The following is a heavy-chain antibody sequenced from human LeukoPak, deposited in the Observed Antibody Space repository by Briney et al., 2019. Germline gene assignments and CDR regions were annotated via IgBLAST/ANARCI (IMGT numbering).Heavy chain of an antibody. V-gene: IGHV4-31*01. CDR2: IYYSGST. CDR1: GGSISSGGYY. J-gene: IGHJ6*02. D-gene: IGHD4-17*01. Sequence: SQTLSLTCTVSGGSISSGGYYWSWVRQHPGRGLEWNGYIYYSGSTYYNPSLKSPVTISVDTSKNQFSLKLSSVTAADTAVYYCARDTAARAGGMDVWCQGTTVTVSS. CDR3: ARDTAARAGGMDV.